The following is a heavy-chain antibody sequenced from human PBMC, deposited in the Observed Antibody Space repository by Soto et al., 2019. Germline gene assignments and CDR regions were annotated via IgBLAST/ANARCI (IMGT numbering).Heavy chain of an antibody. CDR2: IYHSGST. J-gene: IGHJ4*02. V-gene: IGHV4-61*01. D-gene: IGHD5-12*01. CDR1: GGSVGSGSYY. CDR3: AAGGGLPRYY. Sequence: SETLSLTCTVAGGSVGSGSYYWNWIRQPPGKGLEWIGDIYHSGSTNYNPSLQSRVTISVDRSKNQFSLKLSSVTAADTAVYYCAAGGGLPRYYWGQGTMVTVSS.